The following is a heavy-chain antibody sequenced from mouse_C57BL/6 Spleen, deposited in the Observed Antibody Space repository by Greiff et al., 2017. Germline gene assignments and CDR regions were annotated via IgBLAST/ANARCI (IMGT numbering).Heavy chain of an antibody. CDR3: ARGGVYYDYDGYYFDY. CDR2: INPNNGGT. CDR1: GYTFTDYN. D-gene: IGHD2-4*01. J-gene: IGHJ2*01. V-gene: IGHV1-18*01. Sequence: VQLQQSGPELVKPGASVKIPCKASGYTFTDYNMDWVKQSHGQSLEWIGDINPNNGGTIYNQKFKGKATLTVDKSSSTAYMELRSLTSEDTAVYYCARGGVYYDYDGYYFDYWGQGTTLTVSS.